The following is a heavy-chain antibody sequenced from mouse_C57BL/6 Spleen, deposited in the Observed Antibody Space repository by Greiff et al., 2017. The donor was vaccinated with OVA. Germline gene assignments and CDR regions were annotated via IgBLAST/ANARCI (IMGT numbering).Heavy chain of an antibody. J-gene: IGHJ4*01. Sequence: EVQLVESGGGLVQPKGSLKLSCAASGFSFNTYALNWVRQAPGKGLEWVARIRSKSNNYATYYADSVKDRFTISRDDSESMLYLQMNNLKTEDTAMYYCVRQDYSSKYAMDDWGQGTTVTVAS. V-gene: IGHV10-1*01. CDR3: VRQDYSSKYAMDD. D-gene: IGHD2-5*01. CDR1: GFSFNTYA. CDR2: IRSKSNNYAT.